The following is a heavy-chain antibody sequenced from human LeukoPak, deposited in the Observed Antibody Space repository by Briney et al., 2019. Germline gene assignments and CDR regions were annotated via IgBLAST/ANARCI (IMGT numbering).Heavy chain of an antibody. J-gene: IGHJ4*02. CDR3: AKGGQWLAPGLDY. Sequence: GGSLRLSCAASGFTFSDYGMHWARQAPGKGLEWVAFIRDDGSDEYYADSVKGRFAISRDNSKNTLYLQMNSLSAEDTAVYYCAKGGQWLAPGLDYWGQGTLVTVSS. V-gene: IGHV3-30*02. CDR1: GFTFSDYG. D-gene: IGHD6-19*01. CDR2: IRDDGSDE.